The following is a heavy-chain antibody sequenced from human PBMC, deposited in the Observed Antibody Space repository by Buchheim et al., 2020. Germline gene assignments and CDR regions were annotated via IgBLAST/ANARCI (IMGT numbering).Heavy chain of an antibody. CDR1: GFTFSSYW. V-gene: IGHV3-7*01. D-gene: IGHD6-13*01. CDR3: ASSSSSWYRAFDY. J-gene: IGHJ4*02. Sequence: EVQLVESGGGLVQPGGSLRLSCAASGFTFSSYWMSWVRQAPGKGLAWVANIKQVGSEKFYVDSVKGRFTISRDNAKKPLYLQMNSLRAGDTAVYYCASSSSSWYRAFDYWGQGTL. CDR2: IKQVGSEK.